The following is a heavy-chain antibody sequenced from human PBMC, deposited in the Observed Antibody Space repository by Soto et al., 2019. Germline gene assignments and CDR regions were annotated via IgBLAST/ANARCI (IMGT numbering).Heavy chain of an antibody. CDR2: IYPGDSDT. V-gene: IGHV5-51*01. CDR3: ARASSSSHYYYYYYTDV. Sequence: RGESQKVSSSGAGYSFTSYCSGRMRQIPGKGLEWMGIIYPGDSDTRYSPSFQGQVTISADKSISTAYLQWSSLKASDTAMYYCARASSSSHYYYYYYTDVWGKGTTVTVSS. CDR1: GYSFTSYC. D-gene: IGHD6-13*01. J-gene: IGHJ6*03.